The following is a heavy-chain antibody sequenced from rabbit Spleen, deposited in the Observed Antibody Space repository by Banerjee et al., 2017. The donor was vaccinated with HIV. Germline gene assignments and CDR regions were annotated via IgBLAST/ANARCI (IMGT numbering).Heavy chain of an antibody. D-gene: IGHD1-1*01. CDR2: IVPIFGVT. Sequence: QEQLVESGGDLVKPGASLTLTCTASGFSLTNSDYMCWVRQAPGKGLEWIGYIVPIFGVTYYANWVNGRFTISSHNAQNTLYLQLNSLTAADTATYFCVRGASSSGYYIDVYFNLWGQGTLVTVS. J-gene: IGHJ4*01. CDR3: VRGASSSGYYIDVYFNL. V-gene: IGHV1S45*01. CDR1: GFSLTNSDY.